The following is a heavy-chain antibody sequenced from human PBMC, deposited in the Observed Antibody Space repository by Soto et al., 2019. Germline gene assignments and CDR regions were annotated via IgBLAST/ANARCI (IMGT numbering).Heavy chain of an antibody. V-gene: IGHV5-51*01. D-gene: IGHD5-18*01. Sequence: GESLKISCKGSGYSFTSYWIGWVRQMPGKVLEWMGIIYPGDSDTRYSPSFQGQVTISADKSISTAYLQWSSLKASDTAMYYCARLDVDTAMVALYYFDYWGQGXLVTVSS. CDR3: ARLDVDTAMVALYYFDY. J-gene: IGHJ4*02. CDR1: GYSFTSYW. CDR2: IYPGDSDT.